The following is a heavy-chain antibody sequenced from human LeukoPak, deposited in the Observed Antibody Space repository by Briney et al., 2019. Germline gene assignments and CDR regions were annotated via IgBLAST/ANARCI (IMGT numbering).Heavy chain of an antibody. Sequence: SGPTLLHPTQTLTLTCTFSGFSLRTRGAGVGWIRQPPEKPLEWLALIYWKDEKRYSPSLKSRLTITKDTPKSQVVLTMTNMDPVDTATYYCAHRRQRQVDYWGQGTLGAVSS. CDR2: IYWKDEK. CDR1: GFSLRTRGAG. CDR3: AHRRQRQVDY. J-gene: IGHJ4*02. V-gene: IGHV2-5*01. D-gene: IGHD6-25*01.